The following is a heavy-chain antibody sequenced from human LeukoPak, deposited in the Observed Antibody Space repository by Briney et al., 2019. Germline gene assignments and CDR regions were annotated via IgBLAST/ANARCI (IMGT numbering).Heavy chain of an antibody. Sequence: ASVKVSCKASGFTFTGYYIHWVRQAPGQGLEWMGRINPNSGGTNYAQKFQGWVTMTRDTSISTAYMGLSRLRSDDTAVYYCARDLSSSWPEDEPNPDYGMDVWGQGTTVTVSS. D-gene: IGHD6-13*01. V-gene: IGHV1-2*04. CDR2: INPNSGGT. CDR1: GFTFTGYY. CDR3: ARDLSSSWPEDEPNPDYGMDV. J-gene: IGHJ6*02.